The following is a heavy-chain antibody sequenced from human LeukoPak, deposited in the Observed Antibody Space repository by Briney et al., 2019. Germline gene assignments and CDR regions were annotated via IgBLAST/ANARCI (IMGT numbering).Heavy chain of an antibody. CDR3: ARDQISINALDM. CDR1: GGSISGHY. J-gene: IGHJ3*02. Sequence: SETLSVTCTVSGGSISGHYLTWMRHAPGKGREGVGYISYIGRTNYNPSLKSRVTISVDTSKNLFSLKLRSVPAADTAVYYCARDQISINALDMWGQGTMVTVSS. CDR2: ISYIGRT. D-gene: IGHD1-14*01. V-gene: IGHV4-59*11.